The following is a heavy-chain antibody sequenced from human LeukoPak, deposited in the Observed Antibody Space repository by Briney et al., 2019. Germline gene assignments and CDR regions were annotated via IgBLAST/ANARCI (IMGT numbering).Heavy chain of an antibody. CDR2: INHSGST. D-gene: IGHD2-2*01. Sequence: SEALSLTCAVYGGSFSGYYWSWIRQPPGKGLEWIGEINHSGSTNYNPSLKIRVTISVDTSKNQFSLMLSPVTAADTAVYYCARGHPIVGVPTASYYYYYYMDVWGKGTTVTVSS. J-gene: IGHJ6*03. CDR3: ARGHPIVGVPTASYYYYYYMDV. V-gene: IGHV4-34*01. CDR1: GGSFSGYY.